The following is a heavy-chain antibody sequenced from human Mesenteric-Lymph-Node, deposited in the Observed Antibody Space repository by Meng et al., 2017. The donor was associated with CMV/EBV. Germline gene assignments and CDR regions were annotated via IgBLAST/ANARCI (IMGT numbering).Heavy chain of an antibody. V-gene: IGHV4-39*07. CDR1: GGSVSSVSYY. J-gene: IGHJ4*02. Sequence: SETLSLTCTVSGGSVSSVSYYWSWIRQPPGKGLEWIGSIYYSGRTYYNPSLKRRVTISVDTSKNQFSLRLSSVTAADTAVYYCARKIFGVIIRFDFWGQGTLVTVSS. D-gene: IGHD3-3*01. CDR3: ARKIFGVIIRFDF. CDR2: IYYSGRT.